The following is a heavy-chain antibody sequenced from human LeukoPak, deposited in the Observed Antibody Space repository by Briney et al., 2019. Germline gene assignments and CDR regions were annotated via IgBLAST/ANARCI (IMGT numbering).Heavy chain of an antibody. J-gene: IGHJ4*02. D-gene: IGHD3-22*01. CDR2: INTDGGNT. Sequence: GGSLRLSCAASGFTFSGYWMHWVRQAPGKGLVWVSRINTDGGNTNYADSVKGRFTISRDNAKDTLYLQMNSLRAEDTAVYYCAKDPPYYYDSSGYSFDYWGQGTLVTVSS. V-gene: IGHV3-74*01. CDR1: GFTFSGYW. CDR3: AKDPPYYYDSSGYSFDY.